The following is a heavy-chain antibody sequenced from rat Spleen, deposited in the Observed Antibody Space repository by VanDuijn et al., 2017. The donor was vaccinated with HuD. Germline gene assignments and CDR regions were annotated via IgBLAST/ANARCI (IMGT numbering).Heavy chain of an antibody. D-gene: IGHD1-9*01. CDR1: GFTFSDYY. J-gene: IGHJ2*01. CDR2: ISYGDSSGHSST. V-gene: IGHV5-29*01. CDR3: ARRHYGYTDYFDY. Sequence: EVQLVESDGGLVQPGRSLKLSCAASGFTFSDYYMAWVRQAPTKGLEWVATISYGDSSGHSSTYYRDSVKGRFTISRDNAKSTLSLQMDSRRSDDTATYYCARRHYGYTDYFDYWGQGVMVTVSS.